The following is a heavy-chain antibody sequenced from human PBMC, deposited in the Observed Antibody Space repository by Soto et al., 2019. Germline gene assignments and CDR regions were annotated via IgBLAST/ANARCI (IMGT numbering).Heavy chain of an antibody. CDR2: MNPNSGNT. Sequence: QVQLVQSGAEVKKPGASVKVSCKASVDTFTNYDIKWVRQATGQGLEWMGWMNPNSGNTGYAQKFQGSVTMTRNTSRSTAYMELSSLRSEDTGVYYCARGRNGMDVWGQGTTVTVSS. V-gene: IGHV1-8*01. CDR1: VDTFTNYD. CDR3: ARGRNGMDV. J-gene: IGHJ6*02.